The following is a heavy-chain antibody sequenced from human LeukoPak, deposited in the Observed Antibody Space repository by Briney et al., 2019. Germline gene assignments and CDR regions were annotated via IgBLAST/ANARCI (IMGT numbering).Heavy chain of an antibody. CDR2: IIPILGIA. J-gene: IGHJ4*02. D-gene: IGHD3-3*01. Sequence: SVKVSCKASGGTFSSYVNSWVRQAPGQGLEWMGRIIPILGIANYAQKFQGRVTITADKSTSTAYMQLSSLRSEDTALYYCARAVHGGFLYYFDYWGQGTLVTVSS. CDR3: ARAVHGGFLYYFDY. V-gene: IGHV1-69*04. CDR1: GGTFSSYV.